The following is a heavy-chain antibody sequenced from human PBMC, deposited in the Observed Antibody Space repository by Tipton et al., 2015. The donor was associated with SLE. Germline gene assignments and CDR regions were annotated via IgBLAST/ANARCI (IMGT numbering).Heavy chain of an antibody. D-gene: IGHD4-11*01. CDR1: GYSISNGYY. J-gene: IGHJ4*02. Sequence: TLSLTCTVSGYSISNGYYWGWIRQPPGKGLEWIGNIYHSGSTNFNPSLKSRVTTSVDTSKNQFSLKLSSVTAADTAVYYCARQRLQPGGDYFDYWGQGTLVTVSS. CDR3: ARQRLQPGGDYFDY. CDR2: IYHSGST. V-gene: IGHV4-38-2*02.